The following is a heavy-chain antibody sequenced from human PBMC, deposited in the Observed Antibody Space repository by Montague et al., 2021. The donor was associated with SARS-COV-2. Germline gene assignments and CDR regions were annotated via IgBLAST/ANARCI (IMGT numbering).Heavy chain of an antibody. CDR3: ARGDLVAYDLFDC. CDR2: IYWDDDK. D-gene: IGHD3-10*01. Sequence: PALVKPIQTLTLTCTFSGFSLTTSGVGVGWIRQPPGKALEWLALIYWDDDKRYSPSLKSRLTITNDTSKKQVALTLTKMDPVDTATYYCARGDLVAYDLFDCWGHRTLVTVSS. CDR1: GFSLTTSGVG. V-gene: IGHV2-5*02. J-gene: IGHJ4*01.